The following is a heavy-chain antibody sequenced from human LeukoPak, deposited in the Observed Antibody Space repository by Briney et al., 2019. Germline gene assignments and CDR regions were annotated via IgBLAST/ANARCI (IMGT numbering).Heavy chain of an antibody. Sequence: PGGSLRLSCAASGFTFSSYTMNWVRQAPGKGLEWVSYISTSSSTKYYADSVKGRFTISRDNAKNSLYLQMNSLRAEDTAVYYCARDLYLTGEFGGYWGQGTLVTVSS. J-gene: IGHJ4*02. D-gene: IGHD7-27*01. V-gene: IGHV3-48*01. CDR1: GFTFSSYT. CDR3: ARDLYLTGEFGGY. CDR2: ISTSSSTK.